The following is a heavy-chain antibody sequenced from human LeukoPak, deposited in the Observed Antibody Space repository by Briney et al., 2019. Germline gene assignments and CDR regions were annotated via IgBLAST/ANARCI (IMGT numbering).Heavy chain of an antibody. CDR3: ARADRVAAAGTPLFDY. CDR2: IYYSGST. V-gene: IGHV4-59*01. Sequence: SETLSLTCTVSGGSISSYYWSWIRQPPGKGLEWIGYIYYSGSTNYNPSLKSRVTISVDTSKNQFSLKLSSVTAADTAVYYCARADRVAAAGTPLFDYWGQGTLVTVSS. D-gene: IGHD6-13*01. CDR1: GGSISSYY. J-gene: IGHJ4*02.